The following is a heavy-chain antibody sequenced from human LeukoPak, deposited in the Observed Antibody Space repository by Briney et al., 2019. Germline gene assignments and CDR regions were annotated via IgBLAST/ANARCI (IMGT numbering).Heavy chain of an antibody. CDR3: AGSAAPPTDTHYYYTNV. J-gene: IGHJ6*03. V-gene: IGHV3-53*01. Sequence: GGSLRLSCEASVFSVCSTYMSWVRHAPGKGLEWVSAIYRNGNTYYTDSVKGRFTISRDNSRNTLDLQMDSLRAEDTAVYYCAGSAAPPTDTHYYYTNVWGKGTTVTVSS. CDR1: VFSVCSTY. CDR2: IYRNGNT. D-gene: IGHD6-19*01.